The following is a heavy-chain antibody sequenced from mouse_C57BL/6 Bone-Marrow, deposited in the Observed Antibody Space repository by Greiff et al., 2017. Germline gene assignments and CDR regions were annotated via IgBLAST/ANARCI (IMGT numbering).Heavy chain of an antibody. CDR3: ARQLRLYYFDY. J-gene: IGHJ2*01. CDR1: GYAFTNYL. V-gene: IGHV1-54*01. CDR2: INPGSGGT. D-gene: IGHD3-2*02. Sequence: VQLQQSGAELVRPGTSVKVSCKASGYAFTNYLIEWVKQRPGQGLEWIGVINPGSGGTNYNEKFKGTATLTADKSSSTAYMQLSSLTSEDSAVYFCARQLRLYYFDYWGQGTTLTVSS.